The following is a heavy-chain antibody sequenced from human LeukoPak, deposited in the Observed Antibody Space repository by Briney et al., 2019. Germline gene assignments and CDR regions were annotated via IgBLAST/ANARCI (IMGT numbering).Heavy chain of an antibody. CDR1: GFTFSNYA. CDR3: AREDSSSWQLFDY. D-gene: IGHD6-13*01. CDR2: IRNSGSTT. J-gene: IGHJ4*02. V-gene: IGHV3-23*01. Sequence: PGGSLRLSCAASGFTFSNYAMTWVRQAPGKGLEWVSYIRNSGSTTYYADSVKGRFTISRDNSKNTLYLQMNSLRAEDTAVYYCAREDSSSWQLFDYWGQGTLVTVSS.